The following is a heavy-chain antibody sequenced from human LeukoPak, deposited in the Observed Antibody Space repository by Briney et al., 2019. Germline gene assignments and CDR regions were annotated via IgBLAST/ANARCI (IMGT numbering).Heavy chain of an antibody. CDR2: ITASGSGT. CDR1: GFTFSSSA. J-gene: IGHJ4*02. CDR3: AIRRGYTYGDDY. D-gene: IGHD5-18*01. V-gene: IGHV3-23*01. Sequence: GGSLRLSCAASGFTFSSSAMSWVRQAPGKGLEWVSAITASGSGTYYADSVKGRFTISKDNAKNTLYLQMNTLRAEDTAVYYCAIRRGYTYGDDYWGQGTLVTVSS.